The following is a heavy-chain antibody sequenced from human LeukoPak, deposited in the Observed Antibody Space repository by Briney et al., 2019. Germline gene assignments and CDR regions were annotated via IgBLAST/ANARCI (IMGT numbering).Heavy chain of an antibody. V-gene: IGHV1-69*13. CDR3: ARVGAPENYDFGYFDY. CDR1: GGTFSSYA. J-gene: IGHJ4*02. Sequence: ASVKVSCKASGGTFSSYAISWVRQAPGQGLEWMGGIIPIFGTANYAQKFQGRVTITADESTSTAYMELSSLRSEDTAVYYCARVGAPENYDFGYFDYWGQGTLVTVSS. CDR2: IIPIFGTA. D-gene: IGHD3-3*01.